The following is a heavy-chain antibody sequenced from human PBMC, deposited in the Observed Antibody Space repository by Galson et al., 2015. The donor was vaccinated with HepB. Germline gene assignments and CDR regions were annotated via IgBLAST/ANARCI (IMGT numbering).Heavy chain of an antibody. CDR1: GFIFSSYG. V-gene: IGHV3-33*01. CDR2: IWYEGSNK. CDR3: ARGRAATVTGANDY. D-gene: IGHD5-18*01. J-gene: IGHJ4*02. Sequence: SLRLCCAASGFIFSSYGMHWVRQAAGKGLEWGADIWYEGSNKYYADSVKGRFTISRDNSKNTLYLQMNSLRAEDTALYYCARGRAATVTGANDYWGQGTLVTVSS.